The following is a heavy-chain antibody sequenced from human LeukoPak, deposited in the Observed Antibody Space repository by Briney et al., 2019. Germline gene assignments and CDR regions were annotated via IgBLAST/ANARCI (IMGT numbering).Heavy chain of an antibody. Sequence: GASVKVSCKASGGTFSSYAISWVRQAPGQGLEWMGRIIPILGMANYAQKFQGRVTITADKSTSTAYMELSSLRSEDTAVYYCARTSGSYYCLEYWGQGTLVTVSS. V-gene: IGHV1-69*04. CDR2: IIPILGMA. CDR3: ARTSGSYYCLEY. D-gene: IGHD1-26*01. CDR1: GGTFSSYA. J-gene: IGHJ4*02.